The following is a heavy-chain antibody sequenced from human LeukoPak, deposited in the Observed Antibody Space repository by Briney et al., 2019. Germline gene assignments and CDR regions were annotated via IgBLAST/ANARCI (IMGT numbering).Heavy chain of an antibody. D-gene: IGHD3-9*01. Sequence: GGSLRLSCAASGFTFSSYAMHWVRQAPGKGLEWVAVISYDGSNKYYADSVKGRFTISRDNAKNTLYLQMNSLRAEDTAVYYCARVGYDILTGNRLGFDNWGQGTLVTVSS. V-gene: IGHV3-30-3*01. J-gene: IGHJ4*02. CDR2: ISYDGSNK. CDR3: ARVGYDILTGNRLGFDN. CDR1: GFTFSSYA.